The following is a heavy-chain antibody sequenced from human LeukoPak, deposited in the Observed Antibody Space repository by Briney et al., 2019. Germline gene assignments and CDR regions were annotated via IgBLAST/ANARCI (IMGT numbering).Heavy chain of an antibody. D-gene: IGHD6-13*01. V-gene: IGHV3-11*01. J-gene: IGHJ4*02. Sequence: GGSLRLSCAASGFTFCDYYMSWIREAPGKGMEWVSYISYSGDTIYYADSVKGRFTVSRDNAKNSLYLQMNSLRAEDTAVYYCARLGIITAAGSNDYWGQGTLVTVSS. CDR2: ISYSGDTI. CDR1: GFTFCDYY. CDR3: ARLGIITAAGSNDY.